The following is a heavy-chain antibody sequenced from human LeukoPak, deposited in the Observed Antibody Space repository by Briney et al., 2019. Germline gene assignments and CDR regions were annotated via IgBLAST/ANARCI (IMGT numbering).Heavy chain of an antibody. CDR3: ARGGGAGFEY. Sequence: AGGSLRLSCAASGFSVSTRYMNWVRQAPGKGLEWVSVLYSGGSAYYADSVKSRFTISRDNSANILYLQMNSLTINDTAVYYCARGGGAGFEYWGQGTLVTVSS. CDR2: LYSGGSA. CDR1: GFSVSTRY. J-gene: IGHJ4*02. V-gene: IGHV3-53*05.